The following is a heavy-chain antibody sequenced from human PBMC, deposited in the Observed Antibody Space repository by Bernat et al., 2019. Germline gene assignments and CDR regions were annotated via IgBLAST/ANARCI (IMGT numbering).Heavy chain of an antibody. CDR2: VYSSGST. D-gene: IGHD6-6*01. J-gene: IGHJ6*03. CDR1: AGSISSNNYF. V-gene: IGHV4-39*01. Sequence: QLQLQESGPGLVKPSETLSLTCTVSAGSISSNNYFWGWIREPPGKGLEWIGSVYSSGSTYYNPSLKGRVTISVDTSKNQFSLKLTSVTAADTAVYYCARCRAAARHYRTYYMDVWGKGTTVTVSS. CDR3: ARCRAAARHYRTYYMDV.